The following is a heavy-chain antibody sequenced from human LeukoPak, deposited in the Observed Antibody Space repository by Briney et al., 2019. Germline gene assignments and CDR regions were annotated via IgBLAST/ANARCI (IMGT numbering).Heavy chain of an antibody. J-gene: IGHJ3*02. CDR3: AGYDFWSGSGAFDI. V-gene: IGHV3-33*01. D-gene: IGHD3-3*01. CDR2: VWYDGSHQ. CDR1: GFPFSGSG. Sequence: PGGSLRLSWAASGFPFSGSGMHWVRQAPGKGLEWVAVVWYDGSHQYYADSVKGRFTISRDSSKNTVDLQMNSLRAEDTAVYYCAGYDFWSGSGAFDIWGQGTMVTVSS.